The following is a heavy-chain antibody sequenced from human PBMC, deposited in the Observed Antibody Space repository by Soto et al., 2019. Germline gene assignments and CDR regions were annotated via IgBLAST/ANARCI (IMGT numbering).Heavy chain of an antibody. D-gene: IGHD3-10*01. CDR2: ISAYNDNT. V-gene: IGHV1-18*01. J-gene: IGHJ6*02. CDR3: AREGYYYGSGSYSPPRYYGMDV. Sequence: QIQLVQSGAEVKKAGASVKVSSKASGYTFTNYGISWVRQALGQGLEWMGWISAYNDNTNYAQKFQGRVTLTTDTSTRTAYMELRSLTSDDTAVYYCAREGYYYGSGSYSPPRYYGMDVWGQGTTVTVFS. CDR1: GYTFTNYG.